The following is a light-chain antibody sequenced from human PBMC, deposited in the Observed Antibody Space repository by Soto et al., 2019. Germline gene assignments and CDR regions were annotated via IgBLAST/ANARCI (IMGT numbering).Light chain of an antibody. J-gene: IGLJ2*01. CDR1: SSDVGGYNY. CDR3: SSYTSSSTVV. CDR2: DVS. Sequence: QSVLTQPASVSGSPGQSITISCTGTSSDVGGYNYVSWYQQHPGKAPKLMTYDVSNPPSGVSNRVSGSKSGNTASLTISGLQAEDEADYYCSSYTSSSTVVFGGGTKLTVL. V-gene: IGLV2-14*01.